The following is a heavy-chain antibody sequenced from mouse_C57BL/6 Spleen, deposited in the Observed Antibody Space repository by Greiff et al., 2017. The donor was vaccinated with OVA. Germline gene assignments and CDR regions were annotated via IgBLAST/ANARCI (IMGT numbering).Heavy chain of an antibody. J-gene: IGHJ2*01. CDR2: IYPGDGDT. V-gene: IGHV1-82*01. CDR1: GYAFSSSW. Sequence: VQLQQSGPELVKPGASVKISCKASGYAFSSSWMNWVKQRPGKGLEWLGRIYPGDGDTNYNGKFKGKATLTADKSSSTAYMQLSSLTSEDSAVYFCARYCYWSDYFDYWGQGTTLTVSS. CDR3: ARYCYWSDYFDY. D-gene: IGHD2-12*01.